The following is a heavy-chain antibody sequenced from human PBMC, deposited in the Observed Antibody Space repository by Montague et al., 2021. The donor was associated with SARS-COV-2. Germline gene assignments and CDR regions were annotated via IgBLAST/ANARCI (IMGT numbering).Heavy chain of an antibody. CDR1: GGSISSGGYY. J-gene: IGHJ3*02. V-gene: IGHV4-31*03. CDR3: ARAATITMIVVVIGAFDI. Sequence: TLSLTCTVSGGSISSGGYYWSWIRQHPGKGLEWIGYIYYSGSTYYNPSLKSRVTISVDTSKNQFSLKLSSVTAADTAVCYCARAATITMIVVVIGAFDIWGQGTMVTVSS. D-gene: IGHD3-22*01. CDR2: IYYSGST.